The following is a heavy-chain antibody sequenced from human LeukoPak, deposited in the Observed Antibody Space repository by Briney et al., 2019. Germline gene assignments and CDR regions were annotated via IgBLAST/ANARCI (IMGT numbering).Heavy chain of an antibody. CDR1: GFTFSSYG. V-gene: IGHV3-30*02. J-gene: IGHJ3*02. D-gene: IGHD7-27*01. Sequence: GGSLRLSCAASGFTFSSYGMHWVRQAPGKGLEWVAFIRYDGSNKYYADSVKGRFTISRDNSKNTLYLQMNSLRAEDTAVYYCAKDAGVAPGAFDIWAKGQWSPSLQ. CDR3: AKDAGVAPGAFDI. CDR2: IRYDGSNK.